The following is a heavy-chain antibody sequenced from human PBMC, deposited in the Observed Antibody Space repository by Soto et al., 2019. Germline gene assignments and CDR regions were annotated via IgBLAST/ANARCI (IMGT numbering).Heavy chain of an antibody. V-gene: IGHV3-9*01. D-gene: IGHD2-2*01. Sequence: GGSLRLSCTASGFTFDDYAMHWVRQGPGRGLEGVSGITWNSGKIAYADSVKGRVTIARDHDNNSLSLQMNSLRPEDTALYYCVKDSYADFHRVFSTAEYFFDYWGHGPLVTVSS. J-gene: IGHJ4*01. CDR3: VKDSYADFHRVFSTAEYFFDY. CDR1: GFTFDDYA. CDR2: ITWNSGKI.